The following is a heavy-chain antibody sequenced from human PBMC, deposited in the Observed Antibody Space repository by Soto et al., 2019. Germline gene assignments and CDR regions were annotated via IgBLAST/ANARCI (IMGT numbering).Heavy chain of an antibody. CDR2: IYYSGST. D-gene: IGHD5-18*01. CDR1: GGSISSYY. J-gene: IGHJ4*02. Sequence: SETLSLTCTVSGGSISSYYWSWIRQPPGKGLEWIGYIYYSGSTNYNPSLKSRVTISVDTSKNQFSLKLSSVTAADTAVYYCAREIRRGYSYGYRGGFDYWGQGTLVTVSS. CDR3: AREIRRGYSYGYRGGFDY. V-gene: IGHV4-59*01.